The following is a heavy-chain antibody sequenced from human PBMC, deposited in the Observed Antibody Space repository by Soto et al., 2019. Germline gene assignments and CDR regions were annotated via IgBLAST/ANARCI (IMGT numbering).Heavy chain of an antibody. D-gene: IGHD6-19*01. CDR1: GFTFSSYG. Sequence: PGGSLRLSCAASGFTFSSYGMHWVRQAPGKGLEWVAVIWYDGSNKYYAESVKGRFTISRDNSKNTLYLQMNSLRAEDTAVYYCARGAPGYSSGWEPTPFDYWGQGTLVTVSS. CDR2: IWYDGSNK. J-gene: IGHJ4*02. CDR3: ARGAPGYSSGWEPTPFDY. V-gene: IGHV3-33*01.